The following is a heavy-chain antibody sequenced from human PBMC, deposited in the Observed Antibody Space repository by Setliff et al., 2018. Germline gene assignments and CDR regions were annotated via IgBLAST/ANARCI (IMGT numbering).Heavy chain of an antibody. Sequence: GGSLRLSCAAAGFTFSSHWMHWVRQAPGKRLMWVSRINSDGSSTSYADSVKGRFTISRDNAKNTLYLQMNSLRAEDTAVYYCARHNYYGSGIDYWGQGTLVTVSS. CDR2: INSDGSST. CDR1: GFTFSSHW. D-gene: IGHD3-10*01. J-gene: IGHJ4*02. V-gene: IGHV3-74*01. CDR3: ARHNYYGSGIDY.